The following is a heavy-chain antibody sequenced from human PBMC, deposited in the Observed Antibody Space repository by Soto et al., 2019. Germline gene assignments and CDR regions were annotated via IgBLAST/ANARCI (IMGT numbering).Heavy chain of an antibody. V-gene: IGHV3-21*01. CDR1: GCTFTSYS. J-gene: IGHJ6*02. Sequence: PGGSLRLSCAASGCTFTSYSMNWVRQAQGKGLEWVSSISSSSSYIYYADSVKGRFTISRDNAKNSLYLQMNSLRAEDTAVYYCATRADVYYYYGMDVWGQGTTVTVSS. CDR2: ISSSSSYI. CDR3: ATRADVYYYYGMDV.